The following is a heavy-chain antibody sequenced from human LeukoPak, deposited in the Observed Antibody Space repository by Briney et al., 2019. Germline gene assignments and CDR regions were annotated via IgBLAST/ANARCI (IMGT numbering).Heavy chain of an antibody. CDR1: GFTVSTYY. V-gene: IGHV3-53*01. Sequence: PGGSLTLSCEGSGFTVSTYYMNWVRQAPGKGLEWVAIIYSGGSTYYADSVKGRFTVSRDISKNTVYLQMTHLSAEDTAVYYCARVGDHYHWYLDVWGRGTLVTASS. CDR3: ARVGDHYHWYLDV. J-gene: IGHJ2*01. D-gene: IGHD1-26*01. CDR2: IYSGGST.